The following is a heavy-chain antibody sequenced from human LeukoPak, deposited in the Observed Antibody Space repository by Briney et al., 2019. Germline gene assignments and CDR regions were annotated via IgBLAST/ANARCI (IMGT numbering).Heavy chain of an antibody. D-gene: IGHD3-10*01. CDR3: VKDGSGSYYTYYFDY. Sequence: GGPLRLSCSASGFTFSRYAMHWVRQAPGKGLEYVSAIRSNGGSTYYADSVKGRFTISRDNSKNTLYLQMSSLRSEDTAVYYCVKDGSGSYYTYYFDYWGQGTLVTVS. CDR2: IRSNGGST. CDR1: GFTFSRYA. V-gene: IGHV3-64D*06. J-gene: IGHJ4*02.